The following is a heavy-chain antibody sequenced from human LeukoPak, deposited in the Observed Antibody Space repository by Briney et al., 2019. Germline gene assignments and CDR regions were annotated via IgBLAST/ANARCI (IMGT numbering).Heavy chain of an antibody. Sequence: GGSLRLSCAASGFTFSSYGMHWVRQAPGKGLEWVAVIPYDGSNKYYADSVKGRFTISRDNSMNTLYLQMNSLRAEDTAVYYCAKRIRHWGQGTLVTVSS. CDR2: IPYDGSNK. CDR1: GFTFSSYG. CDR3: AKRIRH. V-gene: IGHV3-30*18. J-gene: IGHJ4*02.